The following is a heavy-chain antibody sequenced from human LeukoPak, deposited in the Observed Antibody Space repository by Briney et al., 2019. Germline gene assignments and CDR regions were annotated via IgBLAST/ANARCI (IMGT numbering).Heavy chain of an antibody. Sequence: ASVKVSCKASGYTFTSYDINWVRQATGQGLEWMGWMNPNSDNTGYAQKFQGRVTMTRNTSISTAYMELSSLRSEDTAVYYCARGSPSDYYYDSSGYYKPGLDYWGQGTLVTVSS. CDR3: ARGSPSDYYYDSSGYYKPGLDY. CDR2: MNPNSDNT. CDR1: GYTFTSYD. J-gene: IGHJ4*02. D-gene: IGHD3-22*01. V-gene: IGHV1-8*01.